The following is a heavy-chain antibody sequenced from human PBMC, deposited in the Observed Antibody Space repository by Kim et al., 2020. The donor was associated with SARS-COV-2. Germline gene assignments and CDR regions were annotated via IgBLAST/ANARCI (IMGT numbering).Heavy chain of an antibody. CDR2: FDPEDGET. CDR1: GYTLTELS. D-gene: IGHD6-19*01. Sequence: ASVKVSCKVSGYTLTELSMRWVRQAPGKGLEWMGGFDPEDGETIYAQKFQGRVTMTEDTSTDTAYMELSSLRSEDTAVYYCATDDGMGGDSSPAGYWGQGTLVTVSS. V-gene: IGHV1-24*01. CDR3: ATDDGMGGDSSPAGY. J-gene: IGHJ4*02.